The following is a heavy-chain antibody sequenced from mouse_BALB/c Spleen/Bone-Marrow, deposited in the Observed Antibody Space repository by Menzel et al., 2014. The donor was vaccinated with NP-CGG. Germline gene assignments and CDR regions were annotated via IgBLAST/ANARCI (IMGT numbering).Heavy chain of an antibody. CDR2: INFSNSSTI. CDR3: AKNYYYGYVAY. D-gene: IGHD1-2*01. J-gene: IGHJ3*01. CDR1: GFDFSRFW. Sequence: EVKLVESGGGLVQPGGSLKLSCAASGFDFSRFWMTWVRQAPGKGLEWIGEINFSNSSTINYTPSLKDKFIISRDNAKNTLYLQMSKVRSEDTALYYCAKNYYYGYVAYWGQGTLVTVSA. V-gene: IGHV4-1*02.